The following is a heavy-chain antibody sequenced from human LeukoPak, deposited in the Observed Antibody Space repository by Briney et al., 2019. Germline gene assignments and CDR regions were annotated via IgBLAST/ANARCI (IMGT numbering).Heavy chain of an antibody. CDR3: ARGRRYYYDSSGSDWFDP. CDR1: GYTFTSYG. D-gene: IGHD3-22*01. CDR2: ISAYNGNT. J-gene: IGHJ5*02. V-gene: IGHV1-18*01. Sequence: VASVKVSCKASGYTFTSYGISWVRQAPGQGLEWMGWISAYNGNTNYAQKLQGRVTMTTDTSTSTAYMELRSLRSDDTAVYYRARGRRYYYDSSGSDWFDPWGQGTLVTVSS.